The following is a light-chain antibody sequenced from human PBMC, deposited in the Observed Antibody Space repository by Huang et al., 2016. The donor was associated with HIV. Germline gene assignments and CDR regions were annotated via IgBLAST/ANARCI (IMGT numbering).Light chain of an antibody. CDR2: GAS. V-gene: IGKV1-39*01. CDR3: QQSSSPPPT. CDR1: QSVTKD. J-gene: IGKJ3*01. Sequence: DIQMTQSPSSLSASVGDRVTITCRATQSVTKDLNWYQQKPVKAPKLLIYGASSLQTGVPSRFSGSGSGTDFTLTISSLQPEDFATYYCQQSSSPPPTFGPGTKVDIK.